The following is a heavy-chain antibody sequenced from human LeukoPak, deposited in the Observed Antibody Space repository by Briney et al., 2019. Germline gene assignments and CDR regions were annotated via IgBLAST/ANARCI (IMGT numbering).Heavy chain of an antibody. Sequence: AASVKVSCKASGGTFSSYAISWVRQAPGQGLEWMGRIIPILGIANYAQKFQGRVTITADKSTSTAYMELSSLRSEDTAVYYCARDHMEALGYSSSWFGAFDIWGQGTMVTVSS. J-gene: IGHJ3*02. D-gene: IGHD6-13*01. CDR1: GGTFSSYA. CDR3: ARDHMEALGYSSSWFGAFDI. V-gene: IGHV1-69*04. CDR2: IIPILGIA.